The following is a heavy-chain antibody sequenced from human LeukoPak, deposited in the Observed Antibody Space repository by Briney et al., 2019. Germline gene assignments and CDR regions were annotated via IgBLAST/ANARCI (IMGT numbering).Heavy chain of an antibody. CDR3: ARDVLRYFDWSEPHFDY. CDR2: ISYDGSNK. Sequence: GGSLRLSCAASGFTFSSYAMHWVRQAPGKGLEWVAVISYDGSNKHYADSVKGRFTISRDNSKNTLYLQMNSLRAEDTAVYYCARDVLRYFDWSEPHFDYWGQGTLVTVSS. D-gene: IGHD3-9*01. CDR1: GFTFSSYA. V-gene: IGHV3-30-3*01. J-gene: IGHJ4*02.